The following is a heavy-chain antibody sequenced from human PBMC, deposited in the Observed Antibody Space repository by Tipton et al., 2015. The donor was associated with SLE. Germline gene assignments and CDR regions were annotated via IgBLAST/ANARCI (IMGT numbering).Heavy chain of an antibody. CDR3: AQAHLWGSYRYASDI. CDR1: NGSITSLYDY. D-gene: IGHD3-16*02. CDR2: VFYGGRY. Sequence: TLSLTCTVSNGSITSLYDYWGWVRQPPGKGLEWLGSVFYGGRYYYNASLRSRVTISVDTVKTQFSLKLSSVTAADTAVYYCAQAHLWGSYRYASDIWGQGTMVTVSS. J-gene: IGHJ3*02. V-gene: IGHV4-39*07.